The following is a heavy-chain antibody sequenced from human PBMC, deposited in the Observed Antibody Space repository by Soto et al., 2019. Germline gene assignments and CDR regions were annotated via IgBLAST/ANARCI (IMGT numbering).Heavy chain of an antibody. CDR1: GYAFTTYG. V-gene: IGHV1-18*01. D-gene: IGHD1-1*01. CDR2: ISAHNGNT. J-gene: IGHJ4*02. CDR3: ARGRYGDY. Sequence: QVHLVQSGAEVKKPGASVKVSCKGSGYAFTTYGITWVRQAPGQGLEWMGWISAHNGNTNYAQHLQGRVTVTRDTPTSTAYMELRRLRSDGTALYYCARGRYGDYWGQGALVTVSS.